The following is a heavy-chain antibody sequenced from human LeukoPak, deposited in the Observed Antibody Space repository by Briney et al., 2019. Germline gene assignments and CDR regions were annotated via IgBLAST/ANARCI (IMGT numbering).Heavy chain of an antibody. Sequence: GGSLRLSCAASGFIFSNAWMSWVRQAPGKGLEYIGRIKSRADGGTTDYAAPVQGRYTISRDDLKNMLYLQMNSLKIEDTALYYCTTVVWGWGFNHYYYMDVWGKGTTVTVSS. D-gene: IGHD7-27*01. V-gene: IGHV3-15*01. CDR2: IKSRADGGTT. CDR1: GFIFSNAW. J-gene: IGHJ6*03. CDR3: TTVVWGWGFNHYYYMDV.